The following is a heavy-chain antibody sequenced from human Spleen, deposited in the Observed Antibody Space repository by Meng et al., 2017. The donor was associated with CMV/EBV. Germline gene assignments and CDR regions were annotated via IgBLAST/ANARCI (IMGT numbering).Heavy chain of an antibody. Sequence: GESLKISCAASGFTFSRSAMHWVRQAPGKGLEYVSAISNNGGSTYYADSVKGRFTISRDNSKNTLYLQVGSLRAEDMAVYYCARDYQGSSSWSDSWGQGTLVTVSS. V-gene: IGHV3-64*02. CDR2: ISNNGGST. D-gene: IGHD6-13*01. CDR3: ARDYQGSSSWSDS. CDR1: GFTFSRSA. J-gene: IGHJ5*01.